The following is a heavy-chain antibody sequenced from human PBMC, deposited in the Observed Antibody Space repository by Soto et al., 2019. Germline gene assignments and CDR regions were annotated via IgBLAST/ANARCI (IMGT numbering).Heavy chain of an antibody. Sequence: GASVKVSCKASGYTFTSFGISWVRQAPGQELEWVGWISAYNGDTKYAEHFQGRVTMTTDTSTSTAYMELRSLRSDDTAVYYCARDGYSGYDRFDPWGQGTLVTVSS. CDR2: ISAYNGDT. CDR1: GYTFTSFG. CDR3: ARDGYSGYDRFDP. J-gene: IGHJ5*02. V-gene: IGHV1-18*01. D-gene: IGHD5-12*01.